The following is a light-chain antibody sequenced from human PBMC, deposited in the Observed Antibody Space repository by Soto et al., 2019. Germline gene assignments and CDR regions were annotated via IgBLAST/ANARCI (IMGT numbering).Light chain of an antibody. CDR2: AAS. Sequence: DIQMTQSPSSLSASVEDRVIITCRASQSISNHLNWYQQKPGKAPKLLIFAASSLQSGVPSRFSGSRSGPDFTLTISSLQPEDFAIYYCHKTYTTPRTCGQGTKVDIK. J-gene: IGKJ1*01. CDR1: QSISNH. V-gene: IGKV1-39*01. CDR3: HKTYTTPRT.